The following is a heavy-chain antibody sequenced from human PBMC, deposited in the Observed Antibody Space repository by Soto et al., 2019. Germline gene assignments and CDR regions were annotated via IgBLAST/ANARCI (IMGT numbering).Heavy chain of an antibody. V-gene: IGHV6-1*01. Sequence: QSQTLSLTCAISGDSVSRNTAAWNWIRQSPSRGLEWLGKTYFRSKWYNDYAVSLKSRITINPDTSKNQFSLHLSSVTPEDTAVYYCAGGGKTYTRGSLTLLDETFDFWGQGTMVTVSS. CDR3: AGGGKTYTRGSLTLLDETFDF. CDR1: GDSVSRNTAA. J-gene: IGHJ3*01. CDR2: TYFRSKWYN. D-gene: IGHD3-16*01.